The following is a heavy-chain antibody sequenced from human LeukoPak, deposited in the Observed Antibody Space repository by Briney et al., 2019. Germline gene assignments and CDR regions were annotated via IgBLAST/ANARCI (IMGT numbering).Heavy chain of an antibody. CDR3: ARVISGSWLWF. Sequence: SVKVSFKASAGTFSCYAISWVRQAPAQGLEWMGRIIPTLEIANYAQSFQGRVTITAEKSTSTAYMELSSLRPEDTAIYYCARVISGSWLWFWGQGTLVTVSS. V-gene: IGHV1-69*04. J-gene: IGHJ4*02. CDR1: AGTFSCYA. D-gene: IGHD6-13*01. CDR2: IIPTLEIA.